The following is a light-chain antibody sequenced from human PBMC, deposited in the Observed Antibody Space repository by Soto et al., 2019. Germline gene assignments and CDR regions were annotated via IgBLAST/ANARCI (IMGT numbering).Light chain of an antibody. Sequence: QSVLTQPASVSGSPGQSITISCTGTSGDVGRDELVSWYQQHPGKAPKLIIYEVTRRPSGVSNRFSGSKSGKTASPTISGPQDEHEVYYYSCSYAARRPFHYVLRTGTKV. V-gene: IGLV2-23*02. J-gene: IGLJ1*01. CDR3: CSYAARRPFHYV. CDR1: SGDVGRDEL. CDR2: EVT.